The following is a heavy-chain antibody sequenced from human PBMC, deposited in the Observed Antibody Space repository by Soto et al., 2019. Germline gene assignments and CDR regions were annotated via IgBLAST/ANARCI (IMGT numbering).Heavy chain of an antibody. CDR2: ISSSSSTI. D-gene: IGHD6-13*01. J-gene: IGHJ5*02. CDR1: GFTFSSYS. Sequence: EVQLVESGGGLVQPGGSLSLSCAASGFTFSSYSRNWVGKAPGKGLGWVSSISSSSSTIYYADSVKGRFTISRDNAKNSLYLQMNSLRAEDTAVYYCARHPERIAEIGWFDPWGQGTLVTVSS. CDR3: ARHPERIAEIGWFDP. V-gene: IGHV3-48*01.